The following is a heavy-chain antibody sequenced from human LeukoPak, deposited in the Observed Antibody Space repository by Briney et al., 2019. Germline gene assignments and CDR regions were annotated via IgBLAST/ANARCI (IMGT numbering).Heavy chain of an antibody. Sequence: ASVKVSCKASGGTFSSYAISWVRQAPGQGLEWVGWINPNSGGTNYAQKFQGRVTMTRDTSISTAYMELSRLRSDDTAVYYCARERRLSGYAPWGQGTLVTVSS. D-gene: IGHD5-12*01. CDR2: INPNSGGT. V-gene: IGHV1-2*02. CDR1: GGTFSSYA. J-gene: IGHJ4*02. CDR3: ARERRLSGYAP.